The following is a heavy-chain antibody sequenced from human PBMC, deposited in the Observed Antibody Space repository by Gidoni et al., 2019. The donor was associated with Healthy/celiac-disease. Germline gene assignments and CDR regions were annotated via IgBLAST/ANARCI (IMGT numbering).Heavy chain of an antibody. D-gene: IGHD2-15*01. CDR2: IKQDGSEK. CDR1: GFTFSSCW. J-gene: IGHJ6*03. V-gene: IGHV3-7*01. CDR3: ARWPFSGYYSMDV. Sequence: EVQLVESGGGLVQPGGSLRLSCAAAGFTFSSCWMSWVRQAPGKGLEWLANIKQDGSEKYYVYSGKGRFTISRDNAKNSLYLQRNSLRAEDTAVYYCARWPFSGYYSMDVWGKGTTVTVSS.